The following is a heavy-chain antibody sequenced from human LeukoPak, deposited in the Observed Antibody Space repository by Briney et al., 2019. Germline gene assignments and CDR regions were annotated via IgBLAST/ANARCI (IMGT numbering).Heavy chain of an antibody. CDR3: ARGLTSSPNRYCSGGSCFDWYFDL. CDR1: GFTFGSYD. D-gene: IGHD2-15*01. V-gene: IGHV3-13*05. CDR2: IGTAGDP. J-gene: IGHJ2*01. Sequence: GGSLRLSCAASGFTFGSYDMHWVRQATGKGLEWVSAIGTAGDPYYPGSVKGRFTISRENAKNSLYLQMNSLRAGGTAVYYCARGLTSSPNRYCSGGSCFDWYFDLWGRGTLVTVSS.